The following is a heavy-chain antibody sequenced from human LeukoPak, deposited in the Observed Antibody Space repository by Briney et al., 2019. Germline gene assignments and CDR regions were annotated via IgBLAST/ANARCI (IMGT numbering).Heavy chain of an antibody. CDR1: GDSVSSDSAA. J-gene: IGHJ6*02. V-gene: IGHV6-1*01. CDR3: ARVSTVTTSNYYYGMDV. D-gene: IGHD4-17*01. Sequence: SQTLSLTCAISGDSVSSDSAAWNWIRQSPARGLEWLGRTYYRCKGYNDYAVSVKSRITINPDTSKHQFSLQLNSVTPEDTAVYYCARVSTVTTSNYYYGMDVWGQGTTVTVSS. CDR2: TYYRCKGYN.